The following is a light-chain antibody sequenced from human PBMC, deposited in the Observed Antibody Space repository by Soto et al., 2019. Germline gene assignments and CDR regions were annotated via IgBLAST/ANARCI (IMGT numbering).Light chain of an antibody. J-gene: IGKJ2*01. CDR1: QSISSW. V-gene: IGKV1-5*01. CDR3: QQYNSYSYT. Sequence: DIQMTQSPSTLSASVGDRVAITCRASQSISSWLAWYQQKPGKAPKLLIYDASSLESGVPSRFSGSGSGTEFTLTISSLQPDDFATYYCQQYNSYSYTFGQGTKADIK. CDR2: DAS.